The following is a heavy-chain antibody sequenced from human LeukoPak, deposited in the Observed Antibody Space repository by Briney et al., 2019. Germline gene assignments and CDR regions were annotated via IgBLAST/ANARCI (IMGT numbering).Heavy chain of an antibody. Sequence: PGGSLRLSCAASGFTFSSYSMNWVRQAPGKGLEWVSYISSSSSTIYCADSVKGRFTISRDNAKNSLYLQMNSLRAEDTAVYYCARPRQTTPVSGFDPWGQGTLVTVSS. D-gene: IGHD1-1*01. CDR3: ARPRQTTPVSGFDP. CDR2: ISSSSSTI. CDR1: GFTFSSYS. V-gene: IGHV3-48*04. J-gene: IGHJ5*02.